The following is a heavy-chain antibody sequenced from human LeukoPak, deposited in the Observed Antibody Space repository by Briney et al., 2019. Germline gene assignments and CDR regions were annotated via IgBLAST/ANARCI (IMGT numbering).Heavy chain of an antibody. D-gene: IGHD6-6*01. CDR3: ARGSVQYSSSSFPFDY. V-gene: IGHV3-30*03. Sequence: QPGRSLRLSCAASGFTFSSYGMHWVRQAPGKGLEWAAVISYDGSNKYYADSVKGRFTISRDNSKNTLYLQMNSLRAEDTAVYYCARGSVQYSSSSFPFDYWGQGTLVTVSS. J-gene: IGHJ4*02. CDR2: ISYDGSNK. CDR1: GFTFSSYG.